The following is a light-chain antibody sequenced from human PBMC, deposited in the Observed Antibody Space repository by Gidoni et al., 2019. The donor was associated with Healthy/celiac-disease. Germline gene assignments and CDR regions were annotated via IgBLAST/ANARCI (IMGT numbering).Light chain of an antibody. J-gene: IGKJ4*01. V-gene: IGKV3-20*01. Sequence: EIVFTQSPGTLSLSPGERATLSCSASQSVSSSYLVWYQQKPGQAPRLLIYGASSRATGIPDRFSGSGSGTDFTLTISRLEPEDFAVYYCQQYGSSPRLTFGGGTKVEIK. CDR2: GAS. CDR3: QQYGSSPRLT. CDR1: QSVSSSY.